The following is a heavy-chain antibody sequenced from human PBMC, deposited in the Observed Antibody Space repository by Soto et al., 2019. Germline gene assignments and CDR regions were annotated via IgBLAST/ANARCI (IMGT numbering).Heavy chain of an antibody. V-gene: IGHV4-31*03. CDR2: IYYSGST. Sequence: QVQLQESGPGLVKPSQTLSLTCTVSGGSISRGGYYWSWIRQHPGKGLEWIGYIYYSGSTYYNPSLRSRVTISVDTSKNQVSLKLSAVTAEDTAVYYCARVVVVAATNLFDYWGQGTLVTVSS. D-gene: IGHD2-15*01. CDR1: GGSISRGGYY. J-gene: IGHJ4*02. CDR3: ARVVVVAATNLFDY.